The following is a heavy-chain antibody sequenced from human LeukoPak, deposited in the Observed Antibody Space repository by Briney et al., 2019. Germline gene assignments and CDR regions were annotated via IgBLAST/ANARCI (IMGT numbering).Heavy chain of an antibody. D-gene: IGHD5-18*01. J-gene: IGHJ4*02. Sequence: GESLKISCNGSAYSFTSYWSGWWGRMPGKGRQRLGLLYLGDSDTRYSPSFQGQVTISADKSISTAYLQWSSLKASDTAMYYCARHFTGHRGYSYGYGDYWGQGTLVTVSS. CDR1: AYSFTSYW. CDR3: ARHFTGHRGYSYGYGDY. CDR2: LYLGDSDT. V-gene: IGHV5-51*01.